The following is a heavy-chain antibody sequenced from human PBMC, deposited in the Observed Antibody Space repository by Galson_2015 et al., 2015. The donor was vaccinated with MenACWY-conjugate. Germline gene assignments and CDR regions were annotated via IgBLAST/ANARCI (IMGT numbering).Heavy chain of an antibody. CDR2: IYYSGST. CDR3: ARDRWGYWFDP. Sequence: SETLSLTCTVSGGSISSTTYYWSWIRQPPGKGLEWIGSIYYSGSTYYNPSLKSRVTMSVDTSKNQFSLKLSSVTAADTAVYYCARDRWGYWFDPWGQGTRVTVSS. D-gene: IGHD2-21*01. CDR1: GGSISSTTYY. J-gene: IGHJ5*02. V-gene: IGHV4-39*07.